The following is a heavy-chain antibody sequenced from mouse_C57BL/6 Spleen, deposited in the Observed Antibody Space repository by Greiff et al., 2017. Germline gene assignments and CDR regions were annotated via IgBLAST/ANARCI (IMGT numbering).Heavy chain of an antibody. J-gene: IGHJ2*01. CDR1: GFTFSSYA. Sequence: EVQLVESGGGLVKPGGSLKLSCAASGFTFSSYAMSWVRQTPEKRLEWVATISDGGSYTYYPDNVKGRFTISRDNSKNNLYLQMSHLKSEDTAMYYCASDGATAQAYFDYWGQGTTLTVSS. V-gene: IGHV5-4*01. CDR3: ASDGATAQAYFDY. CDR2: ISDGGSYT. D-gene: IGHD3-2*02.